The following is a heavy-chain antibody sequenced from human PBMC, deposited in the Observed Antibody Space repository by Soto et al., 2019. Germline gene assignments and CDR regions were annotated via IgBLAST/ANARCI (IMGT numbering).Heavy chain of an antibody. Sequence: GGSLRLSCTSSTVTINVHGIQWVRQAPGKGLEWVAFISNDGRAQYYADSVKGRFTISRDYSNNTVDLQMNSLRNEETAVYYCARDIWSGDYKWFDSWGPGTLVTVSS. J-gene: IGHJ5*01. CDR2: ISNDGRAQ. V-gene: IGHV3-30*03. CDR3: ARDIWSGDYKWFDS. CDR1: TVTINVHG. D-gene: IGHD3-3*01.